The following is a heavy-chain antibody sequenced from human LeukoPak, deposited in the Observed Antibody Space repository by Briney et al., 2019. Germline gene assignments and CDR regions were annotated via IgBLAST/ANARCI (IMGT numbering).Heavy chain of an antibody. Sequence: GASVKVSCKTSGYNFRHYGISWVRQAPGQGLEWMAWISGGYNGDSNYALKLRGRLTMTTDTSTSTAYMELRSLRSVDTAVYYCARDEKKYCSGGSCPAYFDYWGQGTLVTVSS. V-gene: IGHV1-18*01. CDR3: ARDEKKYCSGGSCPAYFDY. CDR2: ISGGYNGDS. J-gene: IGHJ4*02. D-gene: IGHD2-15*01. CDR1: GYNFRHYG.